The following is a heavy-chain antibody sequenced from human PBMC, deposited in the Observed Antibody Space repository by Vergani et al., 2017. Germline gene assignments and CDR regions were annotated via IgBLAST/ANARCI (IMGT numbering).Heavy chain of an antibody. Sequence: QVKRREAGPGLLKPSETLSLTCSVSGGSISSGGYYWSWIRQHPGKGLEWIGYSYYSGSTYYNPSLKSRVTISVDTSKNQFSLKLSSVTAADTAVYYCARVDIVVVPAAMGWFDPWGQGTLVTVSS. J-gene: IGHJ5*02. V-gene: IGHV4-31*03. CDR3: ARVDIVVVPAAMGWFDP. D-gene: IGHD2-2*03. CDR1: GGSISSGGYY. CDR2: SYYSGST.